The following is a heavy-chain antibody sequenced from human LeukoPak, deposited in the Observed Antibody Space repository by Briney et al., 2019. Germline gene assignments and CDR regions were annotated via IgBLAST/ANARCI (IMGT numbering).Heavy chain of an antibody. Sequence: GASVKVSYKASGYTFTGYYMHWVRQAPGQGLEWMGWINPNSGGTNYAQKFQGRVTMTRDTSISTAYMELSRLRSDDTAVYYCARERDGYNSVDYWGQGTLVTVSS. J-gene: IGHJ4*02. V-gene: IGHV1-2*02. D-gene: IGHD5-24*01. CDR3: ARERDGYNSVDY. CDR1: GYTFTGYY. CDR2: INPNSGGT.